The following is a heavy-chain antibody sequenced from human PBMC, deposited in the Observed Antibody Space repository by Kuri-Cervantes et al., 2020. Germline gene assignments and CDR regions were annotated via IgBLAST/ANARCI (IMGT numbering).Heavy chain of an antibody. CDR2: MNPNSGNT. CDR3: ARGPSQSTPYYYYYGMDV. J-gene: IGHJ6*02. Sequence: ASVKVSCKASGYTFTSYDINWVRQAIGQGLEWMGWMNPNSGNTGYAQKFQGRVTMTRNTSISTAYTELSSLRSEDTAVYYCARGPSQSTPYYYYYGMDVWGQGTTVTVSS. V-gene: IGHV1-8*01. CDR1: GYTFTSYD.